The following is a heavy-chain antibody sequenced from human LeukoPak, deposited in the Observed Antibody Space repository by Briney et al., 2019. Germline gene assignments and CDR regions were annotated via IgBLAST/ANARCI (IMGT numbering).Heavy chain of an antibody. D-gene: IGHD3-9*01. Sequence: QAGGSLRLSCAASGFTVSSNYMSWVRQAPGKGLEWVSVIYSGGSTYYADSVKGRFTISRDNSKNTLYLQMNSLRAEDTAVYYCARGRFSGYDILTGYPRGKDYWGQGTLVTVSS. CDR2: IYSGGST. V-gene: IGHV3-53*01. CDR1: GFTVSSNY. CDR3: ARGRFSGYDILTGYPRGKDY. J-gene: IGHJ4*02.